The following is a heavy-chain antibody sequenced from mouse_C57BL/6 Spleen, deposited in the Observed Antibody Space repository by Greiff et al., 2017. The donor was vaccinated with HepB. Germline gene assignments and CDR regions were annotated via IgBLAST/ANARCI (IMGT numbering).Heavy chain of an antibody. CDR3: ARKGVYYDYDDYAMDY. CDR2: INPNNGGT. V-gene: IGHV1-18*01. J-gene: IGHJ4*01. D-gene: IGHD2-4*01. CDR1: GYTFTDYN. Sequence: VQLQQSGPELVKPGASVKIPCKASGYTFTDYNMDWVKQSHGKSLEWIGDINPNNGGTIYNQKFKGKATLTVDKSSSTAYMELRSLTSEDTAVYYCARKGVYYDYDDYAMDYWGQGTSVTVSS.